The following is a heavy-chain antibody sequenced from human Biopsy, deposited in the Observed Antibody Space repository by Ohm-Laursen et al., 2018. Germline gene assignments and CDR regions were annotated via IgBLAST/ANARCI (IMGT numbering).Heavy chain of an antibody. Sequence: TLSLTCTVSGGSISTDLNYWSWIRQHPGKGLEWIGYIYHSGTTYYNPSLESQVTISIDTSKNQFSLKVTSVTAADTAVYYCARATNSTGWPYYYFYGMDVWGQGTTATVSS. V-gene: IGHV4-31*01. D-gene: IGHD2/OR15-2a*01. CDR2: IYHSGTT. CDR3: ARATNSTGWPYYYFYGMDV. J-gene: IGHJ6*02. CDR1: GGSISTDLNY.